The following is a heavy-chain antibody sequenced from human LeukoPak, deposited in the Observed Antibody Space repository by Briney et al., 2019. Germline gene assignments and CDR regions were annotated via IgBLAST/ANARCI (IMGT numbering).Heavy chain of an antibody. J-gene: IGHJ6*03. CDR3: AKDAVVAVNYYYYYYMDV. CDR1: GFTFSSYG. CDR2: IRYDGSNK. D-gene: IGHD2-15*01. Sequence: GGSLRLSCAASGFTFSSYGMHWVRQAPGKGLEWVAFIRYDGSNKYYADSVKGRFTISRDNSKNTLYLQMNSLRAEDTAVYYCAKDAVVAVNYYYYYYMDVWGKGTTVTISS. V-gene: IGHV3-30*02.